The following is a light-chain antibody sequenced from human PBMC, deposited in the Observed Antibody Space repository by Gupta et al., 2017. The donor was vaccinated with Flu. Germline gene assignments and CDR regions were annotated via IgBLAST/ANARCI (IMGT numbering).Light chain of an antibody. CDR3: SSYTSSSTRGV. V-gene: IGLV2-14*01. CDR2: DVS. Sequence: QSALTQPASVSGSHGQSITIPCTGTSSDVGGYNYVSWYQQHPGKAPKLMIYDVSNRPSGVSNRFSGSKSGNTAALTISGLQAEDEADYYCSSYTSSSTRGVFGTGTKVTVL. CDR1: SSDVGGYNY. J-gene: IGLJ1*01.